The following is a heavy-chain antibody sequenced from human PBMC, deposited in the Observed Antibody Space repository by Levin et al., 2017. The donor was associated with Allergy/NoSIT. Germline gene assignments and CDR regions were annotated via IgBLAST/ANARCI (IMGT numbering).Heavy chain of an antibody. D-gene: IGHD2-2*01. J-gene: IGHJ4*02. CDR1: GGSFSGYY. V-gene: IGHV4-34*01. Sequence: SQTLSLTCAVYGGSFSGYYWSWIRQPPGKGLEWIGEINHSGSTNYNPSLTSRVTISVDTSKNQFSLKLSSVTAADTAVYYCARGWAIVVVPAAMGNDYWGQGTLVTVSS. CDR2: INHSGST. CDR3: ARGWAIVVVPAAMGNDY.